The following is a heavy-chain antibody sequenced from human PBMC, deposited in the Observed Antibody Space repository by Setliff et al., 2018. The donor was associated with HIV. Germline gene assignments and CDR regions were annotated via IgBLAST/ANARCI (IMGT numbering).Heavy chain of an antibody. CDR1: GYTFTTYT. CDR3: AREPPRRRGTVTEDY. J-gene: IGHJ4*02. D-gene: IGHD4-17*01. CDR2: SNTGNGNT. V-gene: IGHV1-3*04. Sequence: ASVKVSCKAYGYTFTTYTIHWVRQAPGQGLEWMGWSNTGNGNTKYSQKFQGRDTSTRDTSTSTADMVLRSLRDDDTAVYYCAREPPRRRGTVTEDYWGQGTLVTVS.